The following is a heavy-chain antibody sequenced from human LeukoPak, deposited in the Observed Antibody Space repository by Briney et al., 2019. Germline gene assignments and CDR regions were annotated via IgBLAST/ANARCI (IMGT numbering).Heavy chain of an antibody. D-gene: IGHD2-15*01. V-gene: IGHV4-59*01. CDR3: ARGRCSGGNCAFDY. CDR2: IYYSGST. CDR1: GGSISSYY. J-gene: IGHJ4*02. Sequence: SETLSLTCTVSGGSISSYYWSWIRQPPGKGLEWIGYIYYSGSTNYNPSLKSRVTISVDTSKNQFSLKLSSVTAADTAVYYCARGRCSGGNCAFDYWGQGTLVTVSS.